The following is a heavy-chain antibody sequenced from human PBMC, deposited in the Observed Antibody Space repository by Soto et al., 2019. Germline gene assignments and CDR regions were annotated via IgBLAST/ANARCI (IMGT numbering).Heavy chain of an antibody. D-gene: IGHD6-19*01. CDR1: GFTFSSYA. J-gene: IGHJ4*02. CDR2: ISYDGSNK. Sequence: GGSLRLSCAASGFTFSSYAMHWVRQAPGKGLEWVAVISYDGSNKYYADSVKGRVTISRDNSKNTLYLQMNSLRAEDTAVYYCARVREQSLVRLGIVYWGQGTLVTVSS. CDR3: ARVREQSLVRLGIVY. V-gene: IGHV3-30-3*01.